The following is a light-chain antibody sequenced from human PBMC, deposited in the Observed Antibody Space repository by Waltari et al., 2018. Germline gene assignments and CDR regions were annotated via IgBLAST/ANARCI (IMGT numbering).Light chain of an antibody. CDR1: RSNLGNNY. V-gene: IGLV1-51*02. Sequence: QSVLTQPPSVSAAPGPRVTISCPGGRSNLGNNYVTWYRPFPGTAPKPLIYEDTERPSGIAGRFSGSKSGTSATLDITGLQAGDEADYYCGTWDSSLSGAVFGGGTHLTVL. J-gene: IGLJ7*01. CDR3: GTWDSSLSGAV. CDR2: EDT.